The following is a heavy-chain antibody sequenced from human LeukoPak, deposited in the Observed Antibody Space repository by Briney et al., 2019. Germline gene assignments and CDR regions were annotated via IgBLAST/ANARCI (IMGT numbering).Heavy chain of an antibody. CDR3: AKDLHVRSSSTVTTGGVDS. J-gene: IGHJ4*02. CDR2: ISNSAGNA. V-gene: IGHV3-23*01. Sequence: GGSLRLSCVASGFTFSSHAMSWVRKTPGKGLEWVSVISNSAGNAYYADSVKGRFTISRDNSKNTLYLQMNSLRAEDTAVYYCAKDLHVRSSSTVTTGGVDSWGQGTLVTVSS. CDR1: GFTFSSHA. D-gene: IGHD4-17*01.